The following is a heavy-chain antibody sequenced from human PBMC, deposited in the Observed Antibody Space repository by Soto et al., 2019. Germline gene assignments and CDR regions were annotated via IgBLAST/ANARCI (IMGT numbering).Heavy chain of an antibody. J-gene: IGHJ4*02. D-gene: IGHD3-10*01. CDR3: AHTREIYGSGSYDVDY. V-gene: IGHV2-5*02. Sequence: KESGPTLVKPTQTLTLTCTFSGFSLSTSGVGVGWIRQPPGKALDWVAIIYWDDDKRYSPSLKSRLTITKDTSKNQVVLTMTNMDPVDTATYYCAHTREIYGSGSYDVDYLGQGTLVTVSS. CDR1: GFSLSTSGVG. CDR2: IYWDDDK.